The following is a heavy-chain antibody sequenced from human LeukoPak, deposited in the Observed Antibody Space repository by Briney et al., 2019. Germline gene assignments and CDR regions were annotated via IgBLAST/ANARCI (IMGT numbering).Heavy chain of an antibody. CDR1: GYTFTSYD. Sequence: ASVKVSCKASGYTFTSYDMNWVRQAPGQGLEWMGWISAYNGNTNYAQKLQGRVTMTTDTSTSTAYMELRSLRSDDTAVYYCARTHCSSTSCYRGLFDYWGQGTLVTVSS. CDR2: ISAYNGNT. J-gene: IGHJ4*02. CDR3: ARTHCSSTSCYRGLFDY. D-gene: IGHD2-2*02. V-gene: IGHV1-18*01.